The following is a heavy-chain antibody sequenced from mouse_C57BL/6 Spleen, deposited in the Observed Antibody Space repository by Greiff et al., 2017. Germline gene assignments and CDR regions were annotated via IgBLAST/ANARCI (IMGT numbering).Heavy chain of an antibody. J-gene: IGHJ2*01. CDR3: ARGGYGSRDFDY. V-gene: IGHV1-55*01. CDR2: IYPGSGST. Sequence: QVQLQQPGAELVKPGASVKMSCKASGYTFTSYWITWVKQRPGQGLEWIGDIYPGSGSTNYNEKFKSKATLTVDTSSSTAYMQLSSLTSEDSAVYDCARGGYGSRDFDYWGQGTTLTVSS. CDR1: GYTFTSYW. D-gene: IGHD1-1*01.